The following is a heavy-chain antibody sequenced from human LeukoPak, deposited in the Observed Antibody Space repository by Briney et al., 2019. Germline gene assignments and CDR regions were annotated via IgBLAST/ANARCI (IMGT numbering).Heavy chain of an antibody. CDR1: GFTFSSYW. D-gene: IGHD2-2*01. Sequence: PGGSLRLSCAASGFTFSSYWMSWVRQAPGKGLEWVTHIKQDGSEKYYVDSVKGRFTISRDNAKNSLYLQMNSLRAEDTAVYYCARDPGCSSTSCQYYFDYWGQGTLVTVSS. CDR3: ARDPGCSSTSCQYYFDY. V-gene: IGHV3-7*01. J-gene: IGHJ4*02. CDR2: IKQDGSEK.